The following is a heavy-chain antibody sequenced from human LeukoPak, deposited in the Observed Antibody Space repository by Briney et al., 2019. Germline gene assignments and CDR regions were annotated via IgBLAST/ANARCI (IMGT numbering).Heavy chain of an antibody. CDR1: GLIFGGYT. D-gene: IGHD6-19*01. CDR3: ASRRSGWPNDAFDI. CDR2: ISPSGGNI. Sequence: GGSLRLSCAVSGLIFGGYTMNWVRQAPGKGLEWLAYISPSGGNIFYADSVKGRFTISRDNAKNSVYLQMNSLRAGDTALYYCASRRSGWPNDAFDIWGQGTMVTVTS. J-gene: IGHJ3*02. V-gene: IGHV3-48*01.